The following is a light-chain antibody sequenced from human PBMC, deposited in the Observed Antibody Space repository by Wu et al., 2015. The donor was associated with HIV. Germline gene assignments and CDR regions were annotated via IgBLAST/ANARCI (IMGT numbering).Light chain of an antibody. V-gene: IGKV3-20*01. CDR3: KHYVNSRFT. CDR2: GAS. J-gene: IGKJ3*01. CDR1: QSISSNY. Sequence: EIVLTQSPGTLSLSPGERATLSCRASQSISSNYLAWYQQKPGQAPRLLIYGASYRATGIPDRFSGTGSGTDFTLTISRLESDDFAVYYCKHYVNSRFTFGPGTKVDIK.